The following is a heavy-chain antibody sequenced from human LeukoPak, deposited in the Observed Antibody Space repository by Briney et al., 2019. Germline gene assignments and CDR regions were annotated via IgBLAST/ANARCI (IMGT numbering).Heavy chain of an antibody. CDR3: ARGTPGEAGLDY. D-gene: IGHD6-13*01. CDR1: GGSISSYY. V-gene: IGHV4-59*12. Sequence: SETLSLTCTVSGGSISSYYWSWLRQPPGKGLEWIGYIYYSGSTNYNPSLKSRVTISVDTSKNQFSLKLSSVTAADTAVYYCARGTPGEAGLDYWGQGTLVTVSS. J-gene: IGHJ4*02. CDR2: IYYSGST.